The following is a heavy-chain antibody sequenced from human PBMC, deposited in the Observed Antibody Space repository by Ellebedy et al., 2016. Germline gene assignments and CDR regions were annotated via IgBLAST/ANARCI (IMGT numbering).Heavy chain of an antibody. CDR3: ARAVGTTVDYYFDY. V-gene: IGHV4-61*05. J-gene: IGHJ4*02. Sequence: SETLSLTCTVSGGSISSSSYFWSWIRQPPGKGLEWIGYIYYSGSTNYNPSLKSRVTISVDTSKNQFSLRLGSVTAADTAVFYCARAVGTTVDYYFDYWGQGTLVTVSS. CDR1: GGSISSSSYF. CDR2: IYYSGST. D-gene: IGHD4-11*01.